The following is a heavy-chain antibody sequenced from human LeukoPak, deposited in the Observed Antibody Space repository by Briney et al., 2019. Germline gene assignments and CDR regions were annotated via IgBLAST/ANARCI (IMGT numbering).Heavy chain of an antibody. J-gene: IGHJ4*02. Sequence: GVLRLSCAASGFTFSSYWMTWVRQAPGKGLEWVANIRQDGGAKYYADSLKGRFTISRDNAKNSLYLQMNSLRAEDTAVYFCARGAYSSGWAYFDHWGQGTLVTVSS. CDR2: IRQDGGAK. V-gene: IGHV3-7*01. CDR3: ARGAYSSGWAYFDH. CDR1: GFTFSSYW. D-gene: IGHD6-19*01.